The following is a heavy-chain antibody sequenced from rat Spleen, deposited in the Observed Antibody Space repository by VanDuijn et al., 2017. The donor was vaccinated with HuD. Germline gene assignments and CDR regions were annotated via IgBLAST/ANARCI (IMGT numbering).Heavy chain of an antibody. Sequence: EVKLVESGGGLVQPGRSLKLSCAASGFTFSDYYMAWIRQAPGKGLEWVASISPSGGSTYYRDSVKGRFTISRDNAKSTLYLHMDSLRSEDTASYYCARQYYGYTDWGQGSLVTVSS. CDR1: GFTFSDYY. CDR2: ISPSGGST. D-gene: IGHD1-9*01. J-gene: IGHJ3*01. CDR3: ARQYYGYTD. V-gene: IGHV5-25*01.